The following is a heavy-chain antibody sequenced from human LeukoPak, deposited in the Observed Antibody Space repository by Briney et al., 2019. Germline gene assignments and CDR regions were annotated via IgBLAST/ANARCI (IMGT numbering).Heavy chain of an antibody. V-gene: IGHV3-23*01. CDR2: ISDRGHDT. CDR3: ATGEYYFDF. D-gene: IGHD3-16*01. Sequence: GGSLRLSCAASGFTFPNYDMSWVRQAPGKGLEWVSTISDRGHDTSYADSVKGRFTISRDNSKNTLYLQMSSLRDEDTALYYCATGEYYFDFWGQGTLVTVSS. J-gene: IGHJ4*02. CDR1: GFTFPNYD.